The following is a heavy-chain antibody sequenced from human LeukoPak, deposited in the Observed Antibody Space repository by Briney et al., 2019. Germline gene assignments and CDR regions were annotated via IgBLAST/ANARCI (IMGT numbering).Heavy chain of an antibody. Sequence: SQTLSLTCSVSSGSISSGSSYWNWIRQPAGKGLEWIGHIYTSGSTHYNPSLKSRATISADTSKNQFSLNLSSVTAADTAVYFCARGGDYDVLTGYHYYFDYWGQGTLVTVSS. CDR2: IYTSGST. J-gene: IGHJ4*02. V-gene: IGHV4-61*09. D-gene: IGHD3-9*01. CDR3: ARGGDYDVLTGYHYYFDY. CDR1: SGSISSGSSY.